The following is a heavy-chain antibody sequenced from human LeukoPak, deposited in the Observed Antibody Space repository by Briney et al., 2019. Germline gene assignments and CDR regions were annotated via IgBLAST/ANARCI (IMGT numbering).Heavy chain of an antibody. CDR3: AKAYGSNGYFQLPIDC. Sequence: GGSLRLSCAASGFTFSSYAMSWVRQAPGKGLEWVSAISGSGGSTYYADSVKGRFTISRDNSKNTLYLQLNSLRAEDTAVYYCAKAYGSNGYFQLPIDCWGQGTLVTVSS. CDR2: ISGSGGST. CDR1: GFTFSSYA. V-gene: IGHV3-23*01. D-gene: IGHD3-22*01. J-gene: IGHJ4*02.